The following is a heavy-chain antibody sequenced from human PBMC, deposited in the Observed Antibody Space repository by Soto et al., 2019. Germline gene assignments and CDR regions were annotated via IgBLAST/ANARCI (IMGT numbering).Heavy chain of an antibody. J-gene: IGHJ4*02. V-gene: IGHV4-30-2*01. CDR3: ARVGRAVAGKDY. CDR1: GGSISSGGYS. D-gene: IGHD6-19*01. Sequence: QLQLQESGSGLAKPSQTLSLTCAVSGGSISSGGYSWSWIRQPPGKGLEWIGYIYHSGSTYYNPSLKSRVTISVDRSKNQFSLKLSSVTAADTAVYYCARVGRAVAGKDYWGQGTLVTVSS. CDR2: IYHSGST.